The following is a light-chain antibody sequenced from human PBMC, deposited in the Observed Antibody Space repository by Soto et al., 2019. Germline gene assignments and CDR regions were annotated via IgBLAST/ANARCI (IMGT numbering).Light chain of an antibody. CDR1: SSDIGGYNY. V-gene: IGLV2-8*01. CDR3: SSYAGNNIFV. Sequence: QSVLTQPPSASGSPGQSVTISCTGTSSDIGGYNYVSWYQQHPGKAPKLMIYEVIKRPSGVPARFSGSKSGNTASLTVSGLQAEDEADYYCSSYAGNNIFVFGTGTKVTVL. CDR2: EVI. J-gene: IGLJ1*01.